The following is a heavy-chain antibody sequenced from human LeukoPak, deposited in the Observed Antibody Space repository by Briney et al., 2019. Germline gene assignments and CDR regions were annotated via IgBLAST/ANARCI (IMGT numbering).Heavy chain of an antibody. CDR3: ARGGIRGYSAFDNLDF. J-gene: IGHJ4*02. V-gene: IGHV4-59*01. D-gene: IGHD5-12*01. CDR2: VYYGGST. CDR1: GVSINDFY. Sequence: SETLSLTCAVSGVSINDFYWTWIRQAPGKGLEWIGYVYYGGSTNYNPSLKSRVSMSVDTSKNQFSLTLTSVTAADTAFYYCARGGIRGYSAFDNLDFWGLGTHVTVSS.